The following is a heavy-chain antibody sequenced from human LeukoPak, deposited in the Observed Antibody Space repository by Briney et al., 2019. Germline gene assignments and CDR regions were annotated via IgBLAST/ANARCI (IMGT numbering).Heavy chain of an antibody. V-gene: IGHV3-30*18. D-gene: IGHD2-15*01. CDR2: ISYDGSNK. CDR3: AKEGDDAEVVAVYFDY. Sequence: GRSLRLSCAASGFTFSSYGMHWVRQAPGKGLEWVAVISYDGSNKYYADSVKGRFAISRDNSKNTLYLQMNSLRAEDTAVYYCAKEGDDAEVVAVYFDYWGQGTLVTVSS. CDR1: GFTFSSYG. J-gene: IGHJ4*02.